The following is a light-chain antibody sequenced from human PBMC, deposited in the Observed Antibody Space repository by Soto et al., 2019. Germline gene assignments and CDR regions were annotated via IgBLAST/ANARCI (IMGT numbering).Light chain of an antibody. CDR3: SSYAGNNNVV. CDR1: SSDVGDYKF. CDR2: EVS. V-gene: IGLV2-8*01. Sequence: QSALTQPPSASGSPGQSVTISCTGTSSDVGDYKFVSWYQQHPGKAPKIMIYEVSRRPSGVPDRFSGSKSGNTASLTVSGLQAEDEVDYYCSSYAGNNNVVFGGGTKLTVL. J-gene: IGLJ2*01.